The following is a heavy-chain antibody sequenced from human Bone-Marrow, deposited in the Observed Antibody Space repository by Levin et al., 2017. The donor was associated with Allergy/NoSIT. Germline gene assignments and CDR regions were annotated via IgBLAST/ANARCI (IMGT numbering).Heavy chain of an antibody. Sequence: SGGSLRLSCKASGYTFTTYNINWVRQATGQGLEWMGWMNPNSGNTGYAEKFQGRVTMTRDTSINTAYMELSSLRSEDTAVYYCARVIGAAGVWGQGTLVTVSS. V-gene: IGHV1-8*01. CDR1: GYTFTTYN. J-gene: IGHJ4*02. CDR3: ARVIGAAGV. CDR2: MNPNSGNT. D-gene: IGHD6-13*01.